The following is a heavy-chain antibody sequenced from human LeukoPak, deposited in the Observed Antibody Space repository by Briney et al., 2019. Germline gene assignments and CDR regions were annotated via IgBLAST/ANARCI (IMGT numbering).Heavy chain of an antibody. Sequence: SQTLSLTCTVSGGSISSGSYYWSWIRQPAGKGLEWIGRIYTSGSTYYNPSLKSRVTISVDTSKNQFSLKLSSVTAADTATYYCASTPTRNAFDIWGQGTMVTVSS. D-gene: IGHD1-1*01. CDR1: GGSISSGSYY. CDR3: ASTPTRNAFDI. J-gene: IGHJ3*02. CDR2: IYTSGST. V-gene: IGHV4-61*02.